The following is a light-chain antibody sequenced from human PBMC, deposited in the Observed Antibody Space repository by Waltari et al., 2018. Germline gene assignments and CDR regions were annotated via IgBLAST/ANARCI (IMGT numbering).Light chain of an antibody. J-gene: IGKJ1*01. Sequence: EIVLTQSPGTLSLSPGERATLSCRASQSVSRTLAWYQQKPGQAPRLLIDDASIRATGIPDRFSGSGSGTDFSLTISRLEPEDVAVYYCQKYGTRPATFGQGTKVEVK. CDR2: DAS. CDR3: QKYGTRPAT. CDR1: QSVSRT. V-gene: IGKV3-20*01.